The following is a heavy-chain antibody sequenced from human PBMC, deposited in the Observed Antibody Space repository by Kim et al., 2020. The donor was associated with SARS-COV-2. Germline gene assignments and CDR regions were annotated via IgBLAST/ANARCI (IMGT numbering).Heavy chain of an antibody. V-gene: IGHV1-2*02. Sequence: ASVKVSCKASGYTFTGYYMHWVRQAPGQGLEWMGWINPNSGGTNYAQKFQGRVTMTRDTSISTAYMELSRLRSDDTAVYYCARSGYSAAMVTKGYFDYWGQGTLVTVSS. CDR2: INPNSGGT. J-gene: IGHJ4*02. CDR1: GYTFTGYY. CDR3: ARSGYSAAMVTKGYFDY. D-gene: IGHD5-18*01.